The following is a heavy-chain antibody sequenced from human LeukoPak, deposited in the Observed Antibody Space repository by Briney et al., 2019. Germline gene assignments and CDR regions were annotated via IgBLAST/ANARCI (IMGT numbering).Heavy chain of an antibody. D-gene: IGHD6-19*01. Sequence: PGGSLRLSCAASGFPFNSYAMNWVRQAPGKGLEWVSAISGSGGSTYYTDSVKGRFTISSDNSKNTLYLQMNSLRAEDTAVYYCAKVASDSSGWYHFDYWGQGTLVTVSS. V-gene: IGHV3-23*01. CDR3: AKVASDSSGWYHFDY. CDR1: GFPFNSYA. J-gene: IGHJ4*02. CDR2: ISGSGGST.